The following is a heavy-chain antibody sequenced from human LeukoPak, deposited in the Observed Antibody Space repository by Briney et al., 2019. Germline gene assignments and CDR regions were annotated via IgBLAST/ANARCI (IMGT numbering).Heavy chain of an antibody. CDR3: ARERLVLRFLEWLPEGAFDI. J-gene: IGHJ3*02. D-gene: IGHD3-3*01. CDR1: GGSFSGYY. CDR2: INHSGST. V-gene: IGHV4-34*01. Sequence: PSETLSLTCAVYGGSFSGYYWSWIRQPPGKGLEWIGEINHSGSTNYNPSLKSRVTISVDTSKNQFSLKLSSVTAADTAVYYCARERLVLRFLEWLPEGAFDIWGQGTMVTVSS.